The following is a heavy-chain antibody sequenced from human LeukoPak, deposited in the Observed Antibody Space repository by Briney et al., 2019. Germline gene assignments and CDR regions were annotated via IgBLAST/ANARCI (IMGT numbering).Heavy chain of an antibody. CDR2: IGTSGGK. Sequence: GGSLRLSCEASGFTFKNYDFHWVRQPTGQSLEWVSAIGTSGGKYYAESVEGRFTISRDDAKNSLYLQMNSLRAGDTAVYYCVRGGKAYDDEKSFDPWGHGTLVTVSS. J-gene: IGHJ5*02. V-gene: IGHV3-13*01. CDR1: GFTFKNYD. D-gene: IGHD1-1*01. CDR3: VRGGKAYDDEKSFDP.